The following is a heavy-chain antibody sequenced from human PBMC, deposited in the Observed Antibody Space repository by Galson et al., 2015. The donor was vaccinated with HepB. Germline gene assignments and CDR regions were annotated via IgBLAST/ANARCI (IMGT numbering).Heavy chain of an antibody. D-gene: IGHD2-2*01. CDR2: INPSGGST. V-gene: IGHV1-46*03. Sequence: SVKVSCKASGYTFTSYYMHWVRQAPGQGLEWMGIINPSGGSTSYAQKFQGRVTMTRDTSTSTVYMELSSLRSEDTAVYYCARSAQYSNLTTYCSSTSCYPVSTGYWYFDLWGRGTLVTVSS. J-gene: IGHJ2*01. CDR3: ARSAQYSNLTTYCSSTSCYPVSTGYWYFDL. CDR1: GYTFTSYY.